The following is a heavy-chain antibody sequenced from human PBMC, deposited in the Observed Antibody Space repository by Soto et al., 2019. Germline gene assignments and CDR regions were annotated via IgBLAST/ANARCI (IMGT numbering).Heavy chain of an antibody. Sequence: PGGSLRLSCAASGFTFSSYAMSWVRQAPGKGLEWGSAISGSGGSTYYAESVKGRFTISRDNSKNTLYLQMIRMRAEDTAVYYLAWPITGTSYGMEVWGQATTGTFSS. V-gene: IGHV3-23*01. J-gene: IGHJ6*02. CDR3: AWPITGTSYGMEV. D-gene: IGHD1-7*01. CDR2: ISGSGGST. CDR1: GFTFSSYA.